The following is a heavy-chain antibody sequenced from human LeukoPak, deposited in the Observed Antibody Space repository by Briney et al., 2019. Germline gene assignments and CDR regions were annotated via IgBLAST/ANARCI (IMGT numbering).Heavy chain of an antibody. D-gene: IGHD6-13*01. Sequence: SVKVSCKASGGTFSSYAISWVRQAPGQGLEWMGGIIPIFGTANYAQKFQGIVTITADESTSTAYMELSSLRSEDTAVYYCARGGYSSSWTYYYYGMDVWGKGTTVTVSS. CDR3: ARGGYSSSWTYYYYGMDV. V-gene: IGHV1-69*01. J-gene: IGHJ6*04. CDR2: IIPIFGTA. CDR1: GGTFSSYA.